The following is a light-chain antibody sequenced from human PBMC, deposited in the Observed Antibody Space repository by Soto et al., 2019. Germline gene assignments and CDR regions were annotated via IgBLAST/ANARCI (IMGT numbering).Light chain of an antibody. CDR1: SSDIGGDDY. CDR2: EVN. V-gene: IGLV2-8*01. J-gene: IGLJ3*02. CDR3: SSYAGSNNLV. Sequence: QSALTQPPSASGSPGQSVTISCTGTSSDIGGDDYVSWYHQHPGKDPKLIIYEVNKRPSGVHDRFSGSKSGNTASLTVSGLQAEDEADYYCSSYAGSNNLVFAGGTKVTVL.